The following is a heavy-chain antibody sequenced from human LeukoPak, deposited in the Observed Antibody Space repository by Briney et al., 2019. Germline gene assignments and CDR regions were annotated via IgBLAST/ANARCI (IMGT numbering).Heavy chain of an antibody. CDR3: VRDATLIPGTVYFDY. D-gene: IGHD2-15*01. CDR2: INTDSSSI. CDR1: GFTFNIYE. J-gene: IGHJ4*02. Sequence: GGSLRLSCAASGFTFNIYEMNWVRQAPGKGLEWISHINTDSSSIHYADSMKGRFTISRDNAKNSLYLQMNNLRGEDTAIYYCVRDATLIPGTVYFDYWGQGALVTVSS. V-gene: IGHV3-48*03.